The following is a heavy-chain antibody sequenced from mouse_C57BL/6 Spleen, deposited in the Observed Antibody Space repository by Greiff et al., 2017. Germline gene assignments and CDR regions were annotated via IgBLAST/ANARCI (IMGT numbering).Heavy chain of an antibody. J-gene: IGHJ2*01. Sequence: QVQLQQSGPELVKPGASVKISCKASGYAFSSSWMNWVKQRPGKGLEWIGRIYPGDGDTNYNGKFKGKATLTADKSSSTAYMQLSSLTSEDSAVYFCARGDYYGTPFDYWGQGTTLTVSS. V-gene: IGHV1-82*01. CDR3: ARGDYYGTPFDY. D-gene: IGHD1-1*01. CDR2: IYPGDGDT. CDR1: GYAFSSSW.